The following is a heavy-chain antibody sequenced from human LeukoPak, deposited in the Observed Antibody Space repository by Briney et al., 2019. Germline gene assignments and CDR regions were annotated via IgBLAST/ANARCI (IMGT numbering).Heavy chain of an antibody. V-gene: IGHV2-5*02. CDR1: GFSLSTSGVG. CDR3: ARSLGYSYGSTNFDY. J-gene: IGHJ4*02. D-gene: IGHD5-18*01. Sequence: SGPTLVKPTQTLTLTCTFSGFSLSTSGVGVGWIRQPPGKALEWLALIYWDDDKRYSPSLKSRLTITKDTSKNQVVLTMTNMDPVVTATYYCARSLGYSYGSTNFDYWGQGTLVTVSS. CDR2: IYWDDDK.